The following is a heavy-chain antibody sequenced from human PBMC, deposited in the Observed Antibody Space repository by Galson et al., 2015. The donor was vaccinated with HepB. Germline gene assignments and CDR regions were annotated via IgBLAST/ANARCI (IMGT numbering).Heavy chain of an antibody. D-gene: IGHD3-22*01. V-gene: IGHV1-18*01. J-gene: IGHJ3*02. CDR1: GYTFTSYG. CDR2: ISAYNGNT. CDR3: ARDGYYDSSGYYHDDAFDI. Sequence: SVKVSCKASGYTFTSYGISWVRQAPGQGLEWMGWISAYNGNTNYAQKLQGRVTMTTDTSTSTAYMELRSLRSDDTAVYYCARDGYYDSSGYYHDDAFDIWGQGTMVTVSS.